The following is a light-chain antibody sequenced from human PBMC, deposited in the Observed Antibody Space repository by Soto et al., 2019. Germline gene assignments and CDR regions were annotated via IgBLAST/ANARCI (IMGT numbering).Light chain of an antibody. CDR1: STNIVAGYS. J-gene: IGLJ1*01. CDR3: QSDDGTPSAGSV. V-gene: IGLV1-40*01. CDR2: VNT. Sequence: QSVLTHPPSVSGAPAQRVSISCTGRSTNIVAGYSVHWYQQHPGKTPQLLIVVNTIRPSGVPDRVSASTSCTSAALAITGLQAEDERDYERQSDDGTPSAGSVFGTGTKLNV.